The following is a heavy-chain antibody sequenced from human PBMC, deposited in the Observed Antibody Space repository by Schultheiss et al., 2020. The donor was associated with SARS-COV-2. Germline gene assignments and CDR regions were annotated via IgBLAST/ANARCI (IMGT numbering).Heavy chain of an antibody. V-gene: IGHV3-11*06. CDR3: ARAIFGVVVNAMDV. Sequence: GGSLRLSCAASGFTFSDYYMSWIRQAPGKGLEWVSYISSSSSYTNYADSVKGRFTISRDNAKNSLYLQMNSLRAEDTAVYYCARAIFGVVVNAMDVWGQGTTVTVSS. CDR1: GFTFSDYY. D-gene: IGHD3-3*01. J-gene: IGHJ6*02. CDR2: ISSSSSYT.